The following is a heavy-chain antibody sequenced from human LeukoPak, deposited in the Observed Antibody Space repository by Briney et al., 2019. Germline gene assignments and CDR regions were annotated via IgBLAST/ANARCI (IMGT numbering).Heavy chain of an antibody. V-gene: IGHV3-53*01. Sequence: GGSLRLSCAPSGFTVSSNCMSWVRQAPGKGLEWVSVIDGGSSTYYADSVKGRFTISRDNSKNTLYLQMNSLKAEDTAVYYCARRDSSSWSFDYWGQGTLVTVSS. CDR3: ARRDSSSWSFDY. J-gene: IGHJ4*02. D-gene: IGHD6-13*01. CDR2: IDGGSST. CDR1: GFTVSSNC.